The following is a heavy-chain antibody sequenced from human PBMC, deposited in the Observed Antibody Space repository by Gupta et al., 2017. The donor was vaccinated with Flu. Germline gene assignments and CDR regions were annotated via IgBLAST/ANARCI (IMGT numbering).Heavy chain of an antibody. Sequence: QVQLVQSVAEVKTPRSSVRDSCKASSGSFIAHAVIWVRQVPGQGLEWTGGLIPIFGTPNYAQGFQGTVTINANESTNTAYVEQRSVRSGETAVYSCARGAVYDERRFDSWGQGTLVTVST. CDR2: LIPIFGTP. CDR1: SGSFIAHA. CDR3: ARGAVYDERRFDS. D-gene: IGHD5/OR15-5a*01. J-gene: IGHJ4*02. V-gene: IGHV1-69*01.